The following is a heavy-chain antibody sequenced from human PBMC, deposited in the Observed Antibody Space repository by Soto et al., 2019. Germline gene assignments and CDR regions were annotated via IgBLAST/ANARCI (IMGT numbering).Heavy chain of an antibody. D-gene: IGHD2-8*02. J-gene: IGHJ4*02. V-gene: IGHV4-34*01. Sequence: QVQLQQWGAGLLKPSETLSLTCAVYGGSFSGYSWTWIRQPPGTGLEWIGEINHRGSTNYNPSLKSRVTISVDTSKNQFSLKLTSVTAADTAVYYCARDNITGLFDYWGQGTLVTVSS. CDR2: INHRGST. CDR3: ARDNITGLFDY. CDR1: GGSFSGYS.